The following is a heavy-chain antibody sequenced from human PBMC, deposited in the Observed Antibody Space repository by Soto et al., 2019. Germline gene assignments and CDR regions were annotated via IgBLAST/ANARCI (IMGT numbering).Heavy chain of an antibody. D-gene: IGHD3-16*01. J-gene: IGHJ4*02. CDR2: ISGGDGSP. V-gene: IGHV3-23*01. CDR1: GFTFSSYA. Sequence: GGSLRLSCVASGFTFSSYAMTWARQAPGKGLEWVSAISGGDGSPSYADSVKGRFTISRDNSKNTLYLHMNSLRADDAAAYYCAKWHTYNYDSLAFSGFDCWGQGTQVT. CDR3: AKWHTYNYDSLAFSGFDC.